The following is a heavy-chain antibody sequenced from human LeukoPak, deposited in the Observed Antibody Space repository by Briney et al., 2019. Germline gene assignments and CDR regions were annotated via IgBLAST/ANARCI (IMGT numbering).Heavy chain of an antibody. D-gene: IGHD5-24*01. CDR2: MNPNNGNT. J-gene: IGHJ1*01. CDR3: ARGKAEMAAIEH. CDR1: GYTFTSYG. V-gene: IGHV1-8*01. Sequence: ASVKVSCKASGYTFTSYGLNWVRQATGQGLKWMGWMNPNNGNTGPAQKFQGRITMTRDTSITTAYMELSSLTSEDTAIYYCARGKAEMAAIEHWGQGTLVTVSS.